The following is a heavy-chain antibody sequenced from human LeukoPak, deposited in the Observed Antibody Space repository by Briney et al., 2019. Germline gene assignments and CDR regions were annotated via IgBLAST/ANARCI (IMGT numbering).Heavy chain of an antibody. Sequence: GGSLRLSCAASGFTLDDYGMSWVRQVPGKGLEWVSGINWNGGSTGYADSVKGRFTISRDNAKNSLYLQMDSLRVEDTALYYCARGIRFLEWLSGFDYCGQGTLVTVSS. J-gene: IGHJ4*02. CDR1: GFTLDDYG. V-gene: IGHV3-20*04. D-gene: IGHD3-3*01. CDR3: ARGIRFLEWLSGFDY. CDR2: INWNGGST.